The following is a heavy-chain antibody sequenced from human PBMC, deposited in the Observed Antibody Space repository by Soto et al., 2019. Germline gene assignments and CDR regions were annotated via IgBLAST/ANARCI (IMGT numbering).Heavy chain of an antibody. CDR2: ISGSGGSI. CDR3: AKGNYNYGDALDI. V-gene: IGHV3-23*01. Sequence: GGSLRLSCAASGCTFSNHAMSWFRQAPRKGLEWISTISGSGGSIYYADSVKGQFTISRDNSKNTLFLQMNSLRAEDTAVYFCAKGNYNYGDALDIWGQGTMVTVSS. CDR1: GCTFSNHA. D-gene: IGHD4-17*01. J-gene: IGHJ3*02.